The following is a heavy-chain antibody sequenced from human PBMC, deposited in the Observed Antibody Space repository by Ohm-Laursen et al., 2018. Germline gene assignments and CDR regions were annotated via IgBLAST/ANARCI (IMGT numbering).Heavy chain of an antibody. J-gene: IGHJ4*02. CDR1: GFTVTSNY. D-gene: IGHD5-12*01. CDR3: AKSTREYSGLFDY. V-gene: IGHV3-66*01. Sequence: GSLRLSCAASGFTVTSNYMSWVRQAPGPGLAWVSIIYSGGSTYYADSVKGRFTISRDNSKNTLYLQMNSLRAEDTALFSCAKSTREYSGLFDYWGQGTLVTASS. CDR2: IYSGGST.